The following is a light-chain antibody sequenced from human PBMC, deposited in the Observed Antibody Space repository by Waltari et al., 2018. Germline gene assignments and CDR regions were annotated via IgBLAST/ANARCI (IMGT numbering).Light chain of an antibody. J-gene: IGLJ3*02. V-gene: IGLV1-40*01. Sequence: TQPPSVSGAPGQRVTISCTGSSSNIGAGYDVHWYQQLPVTAPKLLIYGNSNRPSGVPDRFSGSKSGTSASLAITGLQAEDEADYYCQSYDSSLSGSVFGGGTKLTVL. CDR3: QSYDSSLSGSV. CDR1: SSNIGAGYD. CDR2: GNS.